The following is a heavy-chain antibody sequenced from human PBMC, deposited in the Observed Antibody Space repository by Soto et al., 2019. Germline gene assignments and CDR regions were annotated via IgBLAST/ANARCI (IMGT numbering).Heavy chain of an antibody. CDR1: GGTFSSYA. Sequence: ASVKVSCKASGGTFSSYAISWVRQAPGQVLEWMGVIIPIFGTANYARKFQGRVTITADESTSTAYMELSSLRSEDTAVYYCARITRLPNWFDPWGQGTLVTVSS. V-gene: IGHV1-69*13. J-gene: IGHJ5*02. CDR2: IIPIFGTA. CDR3: ARITRLPNWFDP. D-gene: IGHD1-20*01.